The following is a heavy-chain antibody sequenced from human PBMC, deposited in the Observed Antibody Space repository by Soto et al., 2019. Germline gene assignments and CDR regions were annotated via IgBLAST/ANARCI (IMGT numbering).Heavy chain of an antibody. CDR1: GFPFSSYA. Sequence: GGSLRLSCAASGFPFSSYAMAWVRQAPGKGLEWVSGISGSGSSTYYADSVKGRFTISRDSSKNTLYLQMNSLRAEDTAVYYCAKVFWSGYYPFDYWGQGTLVTVSS. V-gene: IGHV3-23*01. CDR3: AKVFWSGYYPFDY. J-gene: IGHJ4*02. D-gene: IGHD3-3*01. CDR2: ISGSGSST.